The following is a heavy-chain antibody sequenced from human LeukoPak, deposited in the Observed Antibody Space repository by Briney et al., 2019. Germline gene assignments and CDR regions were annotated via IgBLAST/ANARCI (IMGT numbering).Heavy chain of an antibody. V-gene: IGHV3-30*19. J-gene: IGHJ4*02. Sequence: PGGSLRLSCAASGFTFSKYGMHWVRQAPGKGLEWVAVISYDGSNKYYADSVKGRFTISRDNSKNTLYLQMNSLRAEDTAVYYCARGGQQLVPNDYWGQGTLVTVSS. CDR1: GFTFSKYG. CDR2: ISYDGSNK. CDR3: ARGGQQLVPNDY. D-gene: IGHD6-13*01.